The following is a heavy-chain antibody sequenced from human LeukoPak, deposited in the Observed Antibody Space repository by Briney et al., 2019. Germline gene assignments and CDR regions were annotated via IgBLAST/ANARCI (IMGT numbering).Heavy chain of an antibody. D-gene: IGHD6-19*01. Sequence: SETLSLTCTVSGGSISSYYWSWIRQPPGKGLEWIGYIYYSGSTNYNPSLKSRVTISVDTSKNQFSLKLSSVTAADTAVYYCARPARYSSGWYRGYYFDYWGQGTLVTVSS. CDR2: IYYSGST. CDR1: GGSISSYY. V-gene: IGHV4-59*12. J-gene: IGHJ4*02. CDR3: ARPARYSSGWYRGYYFDY.